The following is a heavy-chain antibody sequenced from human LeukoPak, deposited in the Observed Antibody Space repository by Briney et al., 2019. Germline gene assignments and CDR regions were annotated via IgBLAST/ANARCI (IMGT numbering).Heavy chain of an antibody. CDR3: AGRDSARNPWAH. V-gene: IGHV3-7*01. CDR1: GFTFTNFW. Sequence: GGSLRLSCAASGFTFTNFWMNWIRRAPGRGLEWVANIRQDGSEQFYVDSVKGRFTISRDNAKNSVYLQMNSLRADDTAVYYCAGRDSARNPWAHWGQGTLVTVST. CDR2: IRQDGSEQ. D-gene: IGHD4-11*01. J-gene: IGHJ4*02.